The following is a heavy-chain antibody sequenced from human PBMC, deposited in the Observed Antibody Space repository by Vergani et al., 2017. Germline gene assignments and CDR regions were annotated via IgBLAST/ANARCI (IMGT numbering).Heavy chain of an antibody. D-gene: IGHD6-25*01. V-gene: IGHV3-23*01. CDR3: ARLQRALPDAFDI. J-gene: IGHJ3*02. CDR1: GFTFSSYA. CDR2: ISGSGGST. Sequence: EVQLLESGGGLVQPGGSLRLSCAASGFTFSSYAMSWVRQAPGKGLEWVSAISGSGGSTYYADSVKGRFTISRDNSKNTLYLQMNSLRAEDTAVYYCARLQRALPDAFDIWGQGTMVTVSS.